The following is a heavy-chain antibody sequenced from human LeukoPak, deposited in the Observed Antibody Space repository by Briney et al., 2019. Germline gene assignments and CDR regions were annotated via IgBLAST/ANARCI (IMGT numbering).Heavy chain of an antibody. V-gene: IGHV4-59*08. CDR2: IYYSGST. J-gene: IGHJ4*02. D-gene: IGHD2-21*02. CDR1: GGSISSYY. CDR3: ARRQVTAVDY. Sequence: SETLSLTCTVSGGSISSYYWSWIRQPPGKGLEWIGYIYYSGSTNYNPSLKSRVTISVDTSKNQFSLKLSSVTAADTAVYYRARRQVTAVDYWGQGTLVTVSS.